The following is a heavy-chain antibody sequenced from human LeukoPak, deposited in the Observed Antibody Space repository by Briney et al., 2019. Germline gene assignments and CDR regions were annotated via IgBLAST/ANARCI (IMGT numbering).Heavy chain of an antibody. CDR3: AKDRFSGWYAVFDY. CDR1: GFTFSSYG. J-gene: IGHJ4*02. D-gene: IGHD6-19*01. V-gene: IGHV3-30*18. CDR2: ISYDGSNK. Sequence: GRSLRLSCAASGFTFSSYGMHWVRQAPGKGLEWVAVISYDGSNKYYADSVKGRFTISRDNSKNTLYLQMNSLRAEDTAVYYCAKDRFSGWYAVFDYWGQGTLVTVSS.